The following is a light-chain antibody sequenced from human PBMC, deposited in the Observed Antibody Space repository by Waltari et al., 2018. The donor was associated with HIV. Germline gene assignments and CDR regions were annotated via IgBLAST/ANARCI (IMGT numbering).Light chain of an antibody. CDR2: EDS. CDR3: YSTDNSGHHRV. CDR1: ALPKKY. V-gene: IGLV3-10*01. Sequence: SYELTQPPSVAVSPGQTARITCTGDALPKKYASWYQQKSGQAPELVIYEDSKRPSGFPERVSGSSSGTTATLTISGAQVEDEADYYCYSTDNSGHHRVFGTGTKLTVL. J-gene: IGLJ2*01.